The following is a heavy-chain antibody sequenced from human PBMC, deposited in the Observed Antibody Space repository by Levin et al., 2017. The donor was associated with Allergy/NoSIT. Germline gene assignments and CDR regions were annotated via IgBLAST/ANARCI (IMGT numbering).Heavy chain of an antibody. V-gene: IGHV3-49*03. Sequence: GGSLRLSCTASGFTFGDYAMSWFRQAPGKGLEWVGFIRSKAYGGTTEYAASVKGRFTISRDDSKSIAYLQMNSLKTEDTAVYYCTGIGIAVARSPDYWGQGTLATVSS. J-gene: IGHJ4*02. CDR2: IRSKAYGGTT. CDR1: GFTFGDYA. CDR3: TGIGIAVARSPDY. D-gene: IGHD6-19*01.